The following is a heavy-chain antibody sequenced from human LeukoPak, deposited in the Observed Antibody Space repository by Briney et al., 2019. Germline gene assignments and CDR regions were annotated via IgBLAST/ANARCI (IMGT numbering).Heavy chain of an antibody. Sequence: SETLSLTCTASGGSISDYHWNWIRQPPGKGLEWIGYIYYSGSTTYNPSLKSRVTMSVDTAKNQFSLKLRSVTAAHTAVYYCARGDFCSKSNCYLRPMDVWGKGTTVTVSS. V-gene: IGHV4-59*01. CDR3: ARGDFCSKSNCYLRPMDV. J-gene: IGHJ6*03. CDR2: IYYSGST. D-gene: IGHD3-3*01. CDR1: GGSISDYH.